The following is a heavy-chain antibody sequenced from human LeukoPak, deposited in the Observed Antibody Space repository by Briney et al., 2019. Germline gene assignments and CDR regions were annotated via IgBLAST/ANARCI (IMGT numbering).Heavy chain of an antibody. CDR1: GGTFSSYA. CDR2: IIPIFGTA. J-gene: IGHJ4*02. D-gene: IGHD6-19*01. V-gene: IGHV1-69*13. Sequence: ASVKVSCKASGGTFSSYAISWVRQAPGQGLEWMGGIIPIFGTANYAQKFQGRVTITADGSTSTAYMEPSSLRSEDTAVYYCARDLSSGWYYFDYWGQGTLVTVSS. CDR3: ARDLSSGWYYFDY.